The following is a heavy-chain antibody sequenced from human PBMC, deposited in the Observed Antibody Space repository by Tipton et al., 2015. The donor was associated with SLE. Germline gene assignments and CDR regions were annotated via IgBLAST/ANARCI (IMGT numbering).Heavy chain of an antibody. CDR3: ARTQAGDAFDI. J-gene: IGHJ3*02. CDR1: GGSISSGGYY. D-gene: IGHD6-19*01. CDR2: IYYSGST. V-gene: IGHV4-39*01. Sequence: TLSLTCTVSGGSISSGGYYWSWIRQHPGKGLEWIGSIYYSGSTYYNPSLKSRVTISVDTSKNQFSLKLSSVTAADTAVYYCARTQAGDAFDIWGQGTMVTVSS.